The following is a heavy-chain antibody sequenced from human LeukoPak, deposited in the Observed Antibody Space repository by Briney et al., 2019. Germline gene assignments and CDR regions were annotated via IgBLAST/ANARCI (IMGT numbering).Heavy chain of an antibody. Sequence: GGSLRLSCAASGFSLDDLGMTWVRQVPGKGLEWVAGINWNGASTGYADSVRGRFTISRDNAKNSLYLQMNSLRAEDTALYYCARAVCPTIKFCDSSYFMDVWGKGTTVNVS. CDR3: ARAVCPTIKFCDSSYFMDV. V-gene: IGHV3-20*04. D-gene: IGHD6-6*01. CDR1: GFSLDDLG. J-gene: IGHJ6*03. CDR2: INWNGAST.